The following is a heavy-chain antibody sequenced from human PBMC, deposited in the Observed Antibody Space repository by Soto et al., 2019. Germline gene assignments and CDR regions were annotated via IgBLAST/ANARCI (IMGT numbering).Heavy chain of an antibody. J-gene: IGHJ5*02. CDR3: ARTMVRGVNWFDP. CDR1: GGSISSYY. D-gene: IGHD3-10*01. CDR2: IYYSGST. V-gene: IGHV4-59*01. Sequence: PSETLSLTCTVSGGSISSYYWSWIRQPPGKGLEWIGYIYYSGSTNYNPSLKSRVTISVDTSKNQFSLKLSSVTAADTAVYYCARTMVRGVNWFDPWGQGTLVTVSS.